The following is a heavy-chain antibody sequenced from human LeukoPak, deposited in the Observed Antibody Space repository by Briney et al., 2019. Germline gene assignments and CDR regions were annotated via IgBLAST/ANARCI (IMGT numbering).Heavy chain of an antibody. CDR2: IYYSGST. Sequence: SETLSLTCTVSGGSISSSSYYWGWIRQPPGKGLEWIGSIYYSGSTYYNPSLKSRVTISVDTSKNQFSLKLSSVTAPDTAVYYCERMPHYCGGDCYHFDYWGQGTLVTVSS. V-gene: IGHV4-39*07. J-gene: IGHJ4*02. D-gene: IGHD2-21*02. CDR1: GGSISSSSYY. CDR3: ERMPHYCGGDCYHFDY.